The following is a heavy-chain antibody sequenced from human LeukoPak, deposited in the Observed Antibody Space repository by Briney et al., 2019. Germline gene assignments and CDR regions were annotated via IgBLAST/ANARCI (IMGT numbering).Heavy chain of an antibody. J-gene: IGHJ4*02. CDR1: GYTFTNYY. V-gene: IGHV1-46*01. CDR3: ARGSLGYSY. CDR2: INPSGGGT. D-gene: IGHD5-18*01. Sequence: ASVKVSCKASGYTFTNYYIHWVRQAPGKGLEWMGLINPSGGGTTYAQKFQGRLTMTRDTSTSTVYMELSSLRSEDTAVYYCARGSLGYSYWGQGTLVTVSS.